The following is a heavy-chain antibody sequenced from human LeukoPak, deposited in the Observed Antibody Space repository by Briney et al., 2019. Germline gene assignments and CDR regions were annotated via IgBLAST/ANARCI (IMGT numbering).Heavy chain of an antibody. CDR3: ARGLCSSGYYYFDY. CDR2: IYPGDSDT. CDR1: GYSFTGYW. V-gene: IGHV5-51*01. J-gene: IGHJ4*02. D-gene: IGHD3-22*01. Sequence: KPGESLKISCKGSGYSFTGYWIGWVRQMPRKGLEWMGIIYPGDSDTRYSPSFQGQVTISADKPISTAYLQWSSVKASDTAMYYCARGLCSSGYYYFDYWGQGTLVIVCS.